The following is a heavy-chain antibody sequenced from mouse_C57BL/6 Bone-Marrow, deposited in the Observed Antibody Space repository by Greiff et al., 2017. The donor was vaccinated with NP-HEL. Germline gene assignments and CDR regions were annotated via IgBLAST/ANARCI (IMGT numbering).Heavy chain of an antibody. CDR3: ARIYYLDY. V-gene: IGHV1-82*01. CDR1: GYAFSSSW. CDR2: IYPGDGDT. Sequence: QVQLQQSGPELVKPGASVKISCKASGYAFSSSWMNWVKQRPGKGLEWIGRIYPGDGDTNYNGKFKGKATLTADKSSSTAYIQLSSLTSEDSAVYFCARIYYLDYWGQGTTLTVSS. D-gene: IGHD2-1*01. J-gene: IGHJ2*01.